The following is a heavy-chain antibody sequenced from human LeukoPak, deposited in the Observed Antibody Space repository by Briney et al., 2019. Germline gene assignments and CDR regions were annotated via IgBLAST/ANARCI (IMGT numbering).Heavy chain of an antibody. CDR3: AREIWCQYSSSSPIPQAIDY. J-gene: IGHJ4*02. V-gene: IGHV4-4*07. D-gene: IGHD6-6*01. Sequence: SETLSLTCTVSGGSISSYYWSWIRQPAGKGLEWIGRIYTSGSTNYNPSLKSRVTMSVDTSKNQFSLKLSSVTAADTAVYYCAREIWCQYSSSSPIPQAIDYWGQGTLVTVSS. CDR2: IYTSGST. CDR1: GGSISSYY.